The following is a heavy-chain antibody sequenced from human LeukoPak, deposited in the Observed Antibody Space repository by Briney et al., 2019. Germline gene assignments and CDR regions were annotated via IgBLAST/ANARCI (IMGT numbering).Heavy chain of an antibody. J-gene: IGHJ4*02. Sequence: ASVKVSCKASGYTFTVYYMHWVRQAPGRGLEWLGTINPSGGGTSYAQNFQGRVTMTRDTSTSTVFMDLTSLTSEDTAVYYCATDPAAPGTAYWGQGTLVTVSS. CDR1: GYTFTVYY. CDR2: INPSGGGT. CDR3: ATDPAAPGTAY. V-gene: IGHV1-46*01. D-gene: IGHD6-25*01.